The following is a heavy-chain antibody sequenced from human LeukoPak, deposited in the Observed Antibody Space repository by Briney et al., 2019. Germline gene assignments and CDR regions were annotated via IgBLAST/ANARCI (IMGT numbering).Heavy chain of an antibody. CDR1: GLTLSVHA. Sequence: GGSLRLSCAASGLTLSVHAMSWVRQVPGKGLEWVSTLSLTGDNTFYADSVKGRFTISKDNSKNTLYLQMNSLRTDDTAIYYCAKRGLRFGYCNGGSCLKPFHFDSWGQGTPVTVSS. D-gene: IGHD2-15*01. V-gene: IGHV3-23*01. CDR3: AKRGLRFGYCNGGSCLKPFHFDS. CDR2: LSLTGDNT. J-gene: IGHJ5*01.